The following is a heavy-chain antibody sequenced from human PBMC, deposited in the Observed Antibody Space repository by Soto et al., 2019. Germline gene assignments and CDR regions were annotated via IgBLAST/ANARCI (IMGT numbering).Heavy chain of an antibody. Sequence: PSETLSLTCTVSGGSVSSGSYYWSWIRQPPGKGLEWIGYIYYSGSTNYNPSLKSRVTISVDTSKNQFSLKLSSVTAADTAVYYCSRWCGVDIVATIWYYYYYGMDVWGQGTTVTVSS. J-gene: IGHJ6*02. D-gene: IGHD5-12*01. CDR2: IYYSGST. CDR1: GGSVSSGSYY. V-gene: IGHV4-61*01. CDR3: SRWCGVDIVATIWYYYYYGMDV.